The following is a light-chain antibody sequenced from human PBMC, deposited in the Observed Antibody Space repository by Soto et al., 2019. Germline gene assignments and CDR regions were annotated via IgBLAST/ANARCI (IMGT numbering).Light chain of an antibody. J-gene: IGLJ1*01. Sequence: QSVLTQPPSASGSPGQSVTISCTGTSSDVGGYNYVSWYQPPPGKAPKLIFYEVYKRPSGFLYRFSGSKSGNTAALTFSGLQAEDEADYYCSPYVGTNSYVFGTGTKVTVL. CDR2: EVY. CDR1: SSDVGGYNY. V-gene: IGLV2-8*01. CDR3: SPYVGTNSYV.